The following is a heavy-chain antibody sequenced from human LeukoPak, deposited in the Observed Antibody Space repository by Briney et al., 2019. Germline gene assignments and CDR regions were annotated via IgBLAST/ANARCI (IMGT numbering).Heavy chain of an antibody. CDR1: GFSVSSSY. Sequence: GGSLRVSCAASGFSVSSSYMTWVRQAPGKGLEWVSVIYTDGRTDYADSVKGRFTVSRDSSENTLYLQMNSLRTVDTAVYYCSADNTWIDYWGQGALVTVSS. CDR2: IYTDGRT. D-gene: IGHD1-1*01. J-gene: IGHJ4*02. CDR3: SADNTWIDY. V-gene: IGHV3-53*01.